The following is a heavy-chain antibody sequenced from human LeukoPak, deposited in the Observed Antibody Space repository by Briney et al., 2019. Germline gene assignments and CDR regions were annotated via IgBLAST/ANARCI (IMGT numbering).Heavy chain of an antibody. V-gene: IGHV4-59*11. J-gene: IGHJ4*02. CDR3: ARGVGATPQ. Sequence: SETLSLPRTVSCGPISSHYGRWIRQPPGKGLEWIGYIYYSGSTNYNPSLKSRVTISVDTSKNQFSLKLSSGTAADTAVYYCARGVGATPQWGQGTLVTVSS. D-gene: IGHD1-26*01. CDR1: CGPISSHY. CDR2: IYYSGST.